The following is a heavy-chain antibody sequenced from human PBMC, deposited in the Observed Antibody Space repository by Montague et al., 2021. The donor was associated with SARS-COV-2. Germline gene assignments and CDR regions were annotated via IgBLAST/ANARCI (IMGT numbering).Heavy chain of an antibody. CDR1: VGSFSGYY. Sequence: SETLSLTCAVYVGSFSGYYWSWIRQPPGKGLEWIGEISHSGSTNYNPSLKSRVTISVDTSKNQFSLKLSSVTAADTAVYYCARGYDYVWGSYRYLHWFDPWGQGTLVTVSS. V-gene: IGHV4-34*01. D-gene: IGHD3-16*02. CDR2: ISHSGST. J-gene: IGHJ5*02. CDR3: ARGYDYVWGSYRYLHWFDP.